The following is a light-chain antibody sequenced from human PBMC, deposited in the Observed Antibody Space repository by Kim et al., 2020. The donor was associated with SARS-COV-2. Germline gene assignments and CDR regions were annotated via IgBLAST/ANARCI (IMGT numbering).Light chain of an antibody. J-gene: IGLJ3*02. CDR3: QSYDTSALWV. V-gene: IGLV6-57*03. CDR2: ENT. CDR1: SGSIAGTY. Sequence: NFMLTQPHSVSESPGKTVTISCTRDSGSIAGTYVQWYQQRPGGAPTTVIYENTQRRSGVPDRFSGSIDSSSNSASLTISGLKTEDEADYYCQSYDTSALWVFGGGTKLTVL.